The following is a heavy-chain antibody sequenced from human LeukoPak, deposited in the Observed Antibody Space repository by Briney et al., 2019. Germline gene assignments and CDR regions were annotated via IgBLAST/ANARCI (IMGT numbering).Heavy chain of an antibody. CDR3: ARGATFGVTPRGYGMDV. J-gene: IGHJ6*02. V-gene: IGHV1-8*02. CDR2: MNPNNGGT. Sequence: ASVKVSCKASGGTFSSYAISWVRQAPGQGLEWVGWMNPNNGGTVYAQKFQGRVTMTRDTSTGTLYMELNSLKSEDTAVYYCARGATFGVTPRGYGMDVWGQGTTVTVSS. CDR1: GGTFSSYA. D-gene: IGHD3-3*01.